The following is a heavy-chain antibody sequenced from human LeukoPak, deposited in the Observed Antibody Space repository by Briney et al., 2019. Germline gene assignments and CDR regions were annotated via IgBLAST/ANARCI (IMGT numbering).Heavy chain of an antibody. CDR1: GGSISSYY. D-gene: IGHD1-26*01. V-gene: IGHV4-59*01. J-gene: IGHJ3*02. Sequence: PSEILSLTCTVSGGSISSYYWSWIRQPPGKGLEWIGYIYYSGSTNYNPSLKSRVTISVDTSKNQFSLKLSSVTAADTAVYYCARDSDVVGAMGPDAFDIWGQGTMVTVSS. CDR3: ARDSDVVGAMGPDAFDI. CDR2: IYYSGST.